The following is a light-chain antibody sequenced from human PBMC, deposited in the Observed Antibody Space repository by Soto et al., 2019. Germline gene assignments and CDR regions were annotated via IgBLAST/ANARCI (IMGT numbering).Light chain of an antibody. J-gene: IGKJ1*01. Sequence: DIQMTQSPSTLSASVGDRVTITCRASQSISSWLAWYQQKPGKAPKLLVYAASNLRGGVPSRFSGSGSGTVFTLTINSLQPEDFASYYCQQYNTFSRTFGQGTKVDIK. V-gene: IGKV1-5*01. CDR2: AAS. CDR1: QSISSW. CDR3: QQYNTFSRT.